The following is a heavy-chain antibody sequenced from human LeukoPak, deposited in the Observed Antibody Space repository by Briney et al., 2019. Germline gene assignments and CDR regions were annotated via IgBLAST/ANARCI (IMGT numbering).Heavy chain of an antibody. V-gene: IGHV3-11*01. Sequence: PGGSLRLSCAASGFTFSDYYMSWIRQAPGKGLEWVSYISSSGSTIYYADSVKGRFTISRDNSENTLYLQMNSLTAEDTAVYYCAKYSSGWYYFDYWGQGTLVTVSS. CDR3: AKYSSGWYYFDY. D-gene: IGHD6-19*01. J-gene: IGHJ4*02. CDR2: ISSSGSTI. CDR1: GFTFSDYY.